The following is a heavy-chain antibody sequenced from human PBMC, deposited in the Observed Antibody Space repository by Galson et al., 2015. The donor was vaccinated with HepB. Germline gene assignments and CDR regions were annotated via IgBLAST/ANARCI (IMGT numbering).Heavy chain of an antibody. J-gene: IGHJ4*02. D-gene: IGHD3-22*01. Sequence: SLRLSCAASGFTFSSYNMDWVRQAPGKGLEWVSYITTSGRTIYHADSVKGRFTISRDNAKNSLYLQMSSLRAEDTAVYYCARRGDSSAYYFDYWGQGTLVTVSS. CDR3: ARRGDSSAYYFDY. CDR1: GFTFSSYN. V-gene: IGHV3-48*03. CDR2: ITTSGRTI.